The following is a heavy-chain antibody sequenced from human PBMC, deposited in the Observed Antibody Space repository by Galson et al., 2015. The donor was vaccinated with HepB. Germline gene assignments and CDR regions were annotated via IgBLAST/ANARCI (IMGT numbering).Heavy chain of an antibody. CDR2: ISGGGGT. CDR3: ARLLPVAGTVAYFDY. V-gene: IGHV3-66*01. J-gene: IGHJ4*02. CDR1: GLTASNSY. D-gene: IGHD6-19*01. Sequence: SLRLSCAASGLTASNSYMSWVRQTPGKGLEWVSVISGGGGTYYADSVKDRFTVSRDISKNTLFLQMNSLRVEDTAVYYCARLLPVAGTVAYFDYWGQGALVTVSS.